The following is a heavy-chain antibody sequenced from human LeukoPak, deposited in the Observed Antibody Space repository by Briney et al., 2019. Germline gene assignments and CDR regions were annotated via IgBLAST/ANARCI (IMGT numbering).Heavy chain of an antibody. CDR1: GGSFSDYY. J-gene: IGHJ4*02. Sequence: PSETLSLTCAVYGGSFSDYYWSWIRQPPGKGLEWIGEINHSGSTNYNPSLKSRVTISVDTSKNQFSLKLSSVTAADTAVYYCARHAQEQQLVHYFDYWGQGTLVTVSS. D-gene: IGHD6-13*01. CDR2: INHSGST. CDR3: ARHAQEQQLVHYFDY. V-gene: IGHV4-34*01.